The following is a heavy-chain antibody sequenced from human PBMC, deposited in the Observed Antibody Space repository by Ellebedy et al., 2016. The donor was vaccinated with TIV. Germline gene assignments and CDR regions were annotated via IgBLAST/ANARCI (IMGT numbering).Heavy chain of an antibody. D-gene: IGHD2-15*01. V-gene: IGHV3-33*01. CDR2: IWYDGSNK. Sequence: GGSLRLSCAASGFTFSSYGMHWVRQAPGKGLEWVAVIWYDGSNKYYADSVKGRFTISRDNSKNTLYLQMNSLRAEDTAVYYCARGGYCSGGSCFSYFDYWGQGTLVTVSS. CDR1: GFTFSSYG. CDR3: ARGGYCSGGSCFSYFDY. J-gene: IGHJ4*02.